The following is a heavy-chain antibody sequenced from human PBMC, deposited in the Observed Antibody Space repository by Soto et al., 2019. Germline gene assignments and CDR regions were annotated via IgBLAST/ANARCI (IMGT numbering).Heavy chain of an antibody. V-gene: IGHV5-51*01. J-gene: IGHJ5*02. Sequence: PGESLKISCKGCGYSFTSYWIGWVRQMPGKGLEWMGIIYPGDSDTRYSPSFQGQVTISADKSISTAYLQWSSLKASDTAMYYCARLFLGDYYGSRSYSGFDPWGQGTLVTVSS. CDR3: ARLFLGDYYGSRSYSGFDP. D-gene: IGHD3-10*01. CDR1: GYSFTSYW. CDR2: IYPGDSDT.